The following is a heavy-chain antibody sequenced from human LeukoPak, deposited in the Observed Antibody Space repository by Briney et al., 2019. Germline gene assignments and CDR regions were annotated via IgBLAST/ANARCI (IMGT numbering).Heavy chain of an antibody. V-gene: IGHV4-59*01. D-gene: IGHD2/OR15-2a*01. CDR1: GGSISSYY. CDR3: AREGNKYFDY. CDR2: IYCSGST. J-gene: IGHJ4*02. Sequence: PSETLSLTCTVSGGSISSYYWSWIRQPPGKGLEWIGYIYCSGSTNYNPSLKSRVTISVDTSKNQFSLKLSSVTAADTAVYYCAREGNKYFDYWGQGTLVTVSS.